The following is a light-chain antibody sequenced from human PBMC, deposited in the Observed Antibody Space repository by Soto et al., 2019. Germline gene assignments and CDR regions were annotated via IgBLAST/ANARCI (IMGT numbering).Light chain of an antibody. CDR3: CSYAGNYNYV. CDR1: SCDVCDYNY. J-gene: IGLJ1*01. CDR2: DVS. Sequence: QSLLGQLRSVSGTPLQSVNISCTGTSCDVCDYNYVSWYQHHPGKAPKLMIYDVSKRPSGVPDRFSGSKSGNTASLTISGLQAEDEADYYCCSYAGNYNYVFGTGTNVTV. V-gene: IGLV2-11*01.